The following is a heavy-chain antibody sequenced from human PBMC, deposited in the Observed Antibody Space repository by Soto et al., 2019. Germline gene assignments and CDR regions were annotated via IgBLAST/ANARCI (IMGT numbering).Heavy chain of an antibody. V-gene: IGHV4-31*03. D-gene: IGHD1-26*01. CDR3: ARMSGTYYVPDY. J-gene: IGHJ4*02. CDR1: NGSITSGGYC. Sequence: QVQLQESGPRLVEASQTLSLTCTVSNGSITSGGYCWSWIRQPPGKRLEWIGYIYHSGSTFYSPSLQSRLTMSVDTSKNQFSLTLSSVTAADTAVYHCARMSGTYYVPDYWGQGTPVTVSS. CDR2: IYHSGST.